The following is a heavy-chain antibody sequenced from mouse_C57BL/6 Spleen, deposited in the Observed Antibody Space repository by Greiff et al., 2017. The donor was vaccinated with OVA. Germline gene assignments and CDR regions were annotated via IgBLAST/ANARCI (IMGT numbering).Heavy chain of an antibody. V-gene: IGHV5-4*03. D-gene: IGHD4-1*01. CDR2: ISDGGSYT. CDR1: GFTFSSSA. CDR3: ARVANWDYFDY. J-gene: IGHJ2*01. Sequence: EVKLVESGGGLVKPGGSLKLSCAASGFTFSSSAMSWVRQTPEKRLEWVATISDGGSYTYYPDNVKGRFTISRDNAKNNLYLQMSHLKSEDTAMYYCARVANWDYFDYWGQGTTLTVSS.